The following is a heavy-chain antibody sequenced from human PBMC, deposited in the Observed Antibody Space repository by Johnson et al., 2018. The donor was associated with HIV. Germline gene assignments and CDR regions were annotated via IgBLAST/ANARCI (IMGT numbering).Heavy chain of an antibody. CDR1: GFTFDDYA. CDR3: ARGSGWYLAFDI. V-gene: IGHV3-9*01. Sequence: VQLVESGGGVVQPGGSLRLSCAASGFTFDDYAMHWVRQAPGKGLEWVSGISWNSGSIGYADSVKGRFTISRDNSKNTLYLQMNSLRAEDTAVYYCARGSGWYLAFDIWGQGTMVTVSS. D-gene: IGHD6-19*01. J-gene: IGHJ3*02. CDR2: ISWNSGSI.